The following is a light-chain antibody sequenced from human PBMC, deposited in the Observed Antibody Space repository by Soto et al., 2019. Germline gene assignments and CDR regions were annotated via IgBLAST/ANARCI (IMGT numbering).Light chain of an antibody. Sequence: DIQMTQSPSSLSSSVGDRVTLTCRASQSISSYLNWYQQKPGKAPKLLIYAASSLQSGVPSRFSGSGSGTDFTLTISSLKPEDFATYYCQQSYSTPSTFGQGTKVDIK. J-gene: IGKJ1*01. CDR2: AAS. CDR3: QQSYSTPST. CDR1: QSISSY. V-gene: IGKV1-39*01.